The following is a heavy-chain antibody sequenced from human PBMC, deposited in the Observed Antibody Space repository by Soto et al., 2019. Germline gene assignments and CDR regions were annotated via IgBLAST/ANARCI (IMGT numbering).Heavy chain of an antibody. J-gene: IGHJ6*02. CDR1: GYTFTSYD. Sequence: ASVKVSCKASGYTFTSYDINWVRQATGQGLEWMGWMNPNSGNTGYAQKFQGRVTMTRNTSISTAYMELSSLRSEDTAVYYCASAPTRYGDYYSCYGMDVWGQGTTVTVSS. CDR2: MNPNSGNT. D-gene: IGHD4-17*01. V-gene: IGHV1-8*01. CDR3: ASAPTRYGDYYSCYGMDV.